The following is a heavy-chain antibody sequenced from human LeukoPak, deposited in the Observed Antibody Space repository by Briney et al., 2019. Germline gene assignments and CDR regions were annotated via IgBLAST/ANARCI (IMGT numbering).Heavy chain of an antibody. J-gene: IGHJ4*02. D-gene: IGHD1-26*01. CDR2: INPNSGGT. CDR1: GYTFTGYY. V-gene: IGHV1-2*02. Sequence: ASVKVSCKASGYTFTGYYMHWVRQAPGQGLEWMGWINPNSGGTNYAQKFQGRVTMTRDTSISTAYMELSRLRSDDTVVYYCARVTYSGSYYFLDYWGQGTLVNVSS. CDR3: ARVTYSGSYYFLDY.